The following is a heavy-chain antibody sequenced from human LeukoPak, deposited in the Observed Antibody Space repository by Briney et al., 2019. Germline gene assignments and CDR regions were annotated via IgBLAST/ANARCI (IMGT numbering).Heavy chain of an antibody. CDR1: GYTFTSYY. CDR3: ARDKGQQLVRGSFDY. V-gene: IGHV1-46*01. Sequence: GASVKVSCKASGYTFTSYYMHWVRQAPGQGLEWMGIINPSGGSTSYAQKFQGRVTMTRDTSTSTVYMELSSLRSEDTAVYYCARDKGQQLVRGSFDYWGQGTLVTVSS. CDR2: INPSGGST. D-gene: IGHD6-13*01. J-gene: IGHJ4*02.